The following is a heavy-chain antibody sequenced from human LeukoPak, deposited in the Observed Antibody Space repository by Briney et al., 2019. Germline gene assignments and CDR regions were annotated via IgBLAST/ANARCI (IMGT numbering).Heavy chain of an antibody. CDR1: GYSISSGYY. V-gene: IGHV4-38-2*02. CDR3: ARGVITMVRGVIRVYYYYYMDV. CDR2: IYHSGST. D-gene: IGHD3-10*01. Sequence: SETLSLTCTVSGYSISSGYYWGWIRQPPGKGLEWIGSIYHSGSTYYNPSLKSRVTISVDTSKNQFSLKLSSVTAADTAVYYCARGVITMVRGVIRVYYYYYMDVWGKGTTVTVSS. J-gene: IGHJ6*03.